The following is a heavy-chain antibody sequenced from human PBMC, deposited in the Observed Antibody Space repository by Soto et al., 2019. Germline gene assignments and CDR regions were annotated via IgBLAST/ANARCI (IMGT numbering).Heavy chain of an antibody. Sequence: SSETLSLTCTVSGGSINSGDYSWTWTRQPPGKGLEWIGYIYHTGTTYYNMSLKSRVTISVDRSKNQFSLKLRSVTAADRAVFSCAGGIIYYDSGGVSWFAPGGKGTLVTVSS. V-gene: IGHV4-30-2*01. J-gene: IGHJ5*02. D-gene: IGHD3-22*01. CDR1: GGSINSGDYS. CDR3: AGGIIYYDSGGVSWFAP. CDR2: IYHTGTT.